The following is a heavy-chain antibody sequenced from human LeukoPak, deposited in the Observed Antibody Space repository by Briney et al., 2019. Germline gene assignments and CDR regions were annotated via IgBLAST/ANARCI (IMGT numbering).Heavy chain of an antibody. D-gene: IGHD4-17*01. Sequence: GGSLRLSCVDSGFTFSSYEMNWVRQAPGKGLEWVSYISSSGRTIYYADSVKGRFTISRDNAKNSLYLQMNSLRAEDTAVYYCARDALSDYGDYVAIEAFDIWGQGTMVTVSS. CDR1: GFTFSSYE. V-gene: IGHV3-48*03. J-gene: IGHJ3*02. CDR2: ISSSGRTI. CDR3: ARDALSDYGDYVAIEAFDI.